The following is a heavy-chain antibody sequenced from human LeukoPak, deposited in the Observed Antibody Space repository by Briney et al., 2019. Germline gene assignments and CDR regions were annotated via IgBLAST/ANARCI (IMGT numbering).Heavy chain of an antibody. V-gene: IGHV3-53*01. Sequence: GGSLRLSCAASGFTVTDNYMNWVRQSSGKGLEWVSVIYGGGDTNYADSVKGRFIISRDTSKNAVYLQMNSLGAEDTAVYYCAKELLYDSSVDYWGQGTLVTVSS. CDR1: GFTVTDNY. CDR2: IYGGGDT. CDR3: AKELLYDSSVDY. J-gene: IGHJ4*02. D-gene: IGHD3-22*01.